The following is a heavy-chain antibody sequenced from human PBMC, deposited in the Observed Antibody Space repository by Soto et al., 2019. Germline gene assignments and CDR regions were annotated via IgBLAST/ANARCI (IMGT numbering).Heavy chain of an antibody. CDR3: ARPPNWNDLDY. V-gene: IGHV1-2*02. CDR2: INPNSGGT. Sequence: DSVKGSCKASGYTFTGYYMHWVRQAPGQGLEWMGWINPNSGGTNYAQKFQGRVTMTRDTSISTAYMELSRLRSDDTAVYYCARPPNWNDLDYWGQGTLVTVSS. CDR1: GYTFTGYY. J-gene: IGHJ4*02. D-gene: IGHD1-20*01.